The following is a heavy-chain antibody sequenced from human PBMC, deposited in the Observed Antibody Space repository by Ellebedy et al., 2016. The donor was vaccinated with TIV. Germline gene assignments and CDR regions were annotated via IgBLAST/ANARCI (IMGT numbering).Heavy chain of an antibody. J-gene: IGHJ4*02. D-gene: IGHD6-13*01. CDR1: GFTFSSYW. V-gene: IGHV3-7*03. CDR3: AKLGGVLSWYADY. Sequence: GESLKISCAASGFTFSSYWMTWVRQAPGKGLEWVAHIKQDGSEKYYVDSVKGRFTISRDNAKNSLYLQMNSLRADDTAIYYCAKLGGVLSWYADYWGLGTLVTVSS. CDR2: IKQDGSEK.